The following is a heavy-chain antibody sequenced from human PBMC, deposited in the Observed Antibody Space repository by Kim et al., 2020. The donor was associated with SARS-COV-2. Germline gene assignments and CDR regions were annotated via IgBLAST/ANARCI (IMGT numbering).Heavy chain of an antibody. CDR2: IIPILGIA. CDR3: ARGGSRDPNWFDP. Sequence: SVKVSCKASGGTFSSYAISWVRQAPGQGLEWMGRIIPILGIANYAQKFQGRVTITADKSTSTAYMELSSLRSEDTAVYYCARGGSRDPNWFDPWGQGTLVTVSS. J-gene: IGHJ5*02. D-gene: IGHD3-10*01. CDR1: GGTFSSYA. V-gene: IGHV1-69*04.